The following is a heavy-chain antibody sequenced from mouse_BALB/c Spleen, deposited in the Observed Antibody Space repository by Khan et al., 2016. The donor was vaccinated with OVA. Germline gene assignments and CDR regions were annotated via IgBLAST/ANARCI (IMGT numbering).Heavy chain of an antibody. CDR1: GFSLSTSGVS. Sequence: QVTLKESGPGILQPSQTLSLTCSFSGFSLSTSGVSVSWIRQPSGKGLEWLAHIYWDDDKHYNPSLKSRLTISKDSSRNQVFLKITTVDSADTATYYCARRPRAVSSDYLFAYWGQGTLVTVSA. D-gene: IGHD2-4*01. V-gene: IGHV8-12*01. CDR2: IYWDDDK. CDR3: ARRPRAVSSDYLFAY. J-gene: IGHJ3*01.